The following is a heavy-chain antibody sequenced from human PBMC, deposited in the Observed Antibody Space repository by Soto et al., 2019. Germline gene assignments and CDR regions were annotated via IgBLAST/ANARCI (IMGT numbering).Heavy chain of an antibody. Sequence: EVQLLESGGGLVQPGGSLRLSCAASGFTFSSYDMSWVRQAPGKGLEWVSGIRGSGGSTNYPDSVKGRFTISRDNSKNTRYLQMGSLRADDTAVYYCATPPYSYYDQRGHWGQGTLFTVSS. CDR2: IRGSGGST. CDR3: ATPPYSYYDQRGH. D-gene: IGHD5-12*01. J-gene: IGHJ4*02. CDR1: GFTFSSYD. V-gene: IGHV3-23*01.